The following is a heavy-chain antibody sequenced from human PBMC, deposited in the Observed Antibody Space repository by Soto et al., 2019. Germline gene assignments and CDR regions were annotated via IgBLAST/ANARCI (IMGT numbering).Heavy chain of an antibody. CDR2: ISTYNGNT. CDR3: ARRLYGDYDY. Sequence: AAVKVSCKASGYSFTTSGITWVRQAPGQGLEWMGWISTYNGNTNYAQKPQDSVTLTTDTSTSTAYMELRSLRSDDTAVYYCARRLYGDYDYWGQGTLVTVSS. D-gene: IGHD4-17*01. CDR1: GYSFTTSG. V-gene: IGHV1-18*01. J-gene: IGHJ4*02.